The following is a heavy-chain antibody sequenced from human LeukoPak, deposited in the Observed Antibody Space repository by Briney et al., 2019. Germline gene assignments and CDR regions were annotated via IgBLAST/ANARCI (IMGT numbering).Heavy chain of an antibody. CDR3: ARVMGRRYYYGSGSYSFDY. CDR2: IYTSGST. D-gene: IGHD3-10*01. V-gene: IGHV4-61*02. J-gene: IGHJ4*02. CDR1: GGSISSGSYY. Sequence: PSETLSLTCTVSGGSISSGSYYWSWIRQPAGKGLEWIGRIYTSGSTNYNPSLKSRVTISVDTSKNQFSLKLSSVTAADTAVYYCARVMGRRYYYGSGSYSFDYWGQGTLVTVSS.